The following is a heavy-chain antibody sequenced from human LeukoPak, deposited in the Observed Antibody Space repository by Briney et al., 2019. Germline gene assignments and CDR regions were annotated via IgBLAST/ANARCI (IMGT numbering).Heavy chain of an antibody. CDR1: GFAFSTYA. CDR2: MSYDGSNK. Sequence: PGGSLRLSCAASGFAFSTYAMHWVRQAPGKGLEWVALMSYDGSNKFYADSVKGRFTISRDNSKSTLYLQMNSLKAEDTAVYYCARGGVTTMTLRDLWLDYWGQGTLVTVSS. CDR3: ARGGVTTMTLRDLWLDY. V-gene: IGHV3-30-3*01. D-gene: IGHD4-17*01. J-gene: IGHJ4*02.